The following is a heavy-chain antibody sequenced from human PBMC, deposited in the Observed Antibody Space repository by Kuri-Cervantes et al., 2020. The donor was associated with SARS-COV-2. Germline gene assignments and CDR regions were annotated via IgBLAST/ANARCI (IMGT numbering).Heavy chain of an antibody. V-gene: IGHV4-34*01. Sequence: SQTLSLTCAVYGGSFSGYYWSWIRQPPGKGLEWIGEINHSGSTNYNPSLKSRVTISVDTSKNQFSLKLSSVTAADTAVYYCARGSPEYWSDPWGQGTLVTVSS. J-gene: IGHJ5*02. CDR1: GGSFSGYY. CDR2: INHSGST. CDR3: ARGSPEYWSDP.